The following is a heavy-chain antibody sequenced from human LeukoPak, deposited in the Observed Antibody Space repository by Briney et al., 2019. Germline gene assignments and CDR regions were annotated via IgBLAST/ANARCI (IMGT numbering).Heavy chain of an antibody. CDR1: GFTLSTYW. D-gene: IGHD3-10*01. CDR2: IRQDESER. J-gene: IGHJ6*03. Sequence: GGSLRLSCAASGFTLSTYWMTWVRQAPGKGPEWVANIRQDESERYFADSVKGRFTISRDNAKKSVYLHMSSLRAEDTALYYCARLSAYYYGSYFYYYMDVWGKGTTVTVSS. CDR3: ARLSAYYYGSYFYYYMDV. V-gene: IGHV3-7*01.